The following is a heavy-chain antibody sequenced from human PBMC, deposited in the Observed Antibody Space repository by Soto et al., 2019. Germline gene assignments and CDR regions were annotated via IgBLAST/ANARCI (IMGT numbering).Heavy chain of an antibody. CDR2: INQDGSEK. J-gene: IGHJ4*02. CDR1: GFTFSTYW. CDR3: SSSLDS. Sequence: EVQLLESGGGLVQPGGSLRLSCAASGFTFSTYWMDWVRQTPGKGLEWVANINQDGSEKNYVDSVKGRFTVYRDNAKNSLYLQMSSLTAEDSALYDCSSSLDSWGQGTLVTVSS. V-gene: IGHV3-7*01.